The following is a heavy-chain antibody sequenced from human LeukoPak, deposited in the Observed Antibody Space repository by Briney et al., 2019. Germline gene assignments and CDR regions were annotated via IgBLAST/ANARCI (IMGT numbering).Heavy chain of an antibody. CDR1: GFTFNNYA. CDR3: ARLGPAVVPAAAMGDYYYYMDV. Sequence: GGSLRLSCAASGFTFNNYAIHWVRQAPGKGPDWVAVISYEGSNEYYADSVKGRFTISRDNSKNTLYLQMNSLRVEDTAVYYCARLGPAVVPAAAMGDYYYYMDVWGKGTTVTVSS. J-gene: IGHJ6*03. CDR2: ISYEGSNE. D-gene: IGHD2-2*01. V-gene: IGHV3-30-3*01.